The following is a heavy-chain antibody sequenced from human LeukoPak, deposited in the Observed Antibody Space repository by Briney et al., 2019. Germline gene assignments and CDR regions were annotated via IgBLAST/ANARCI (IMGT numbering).Heavy chain of an antibody. V-gene: IGHV4-59*08. D-gene: IGHD4-23*01. J-gene: IGHJ4*02. CDR1: GDSISSTY. CDR3: ARHTSYGGNFAFDY. Sequence: PSETLSLTCIVSGDSISSTYWSWIRQPPGKGLEWIGYIFYTGITNYNPSLKSRVTISIDTSRSHFSLRLSSVTAADTAVYYCARHTSYGGNFAFDYWGQGTLVTVSS. CDR2: IFYTGIT.